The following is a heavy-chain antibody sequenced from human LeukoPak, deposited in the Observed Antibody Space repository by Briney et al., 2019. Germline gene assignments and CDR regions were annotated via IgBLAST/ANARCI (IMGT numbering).Heavy chain of an antibody. V-gene: IGHV3-48*02. CDR3: ARDRGGYQFFDH. D-gene: IGHD5-12*01. Sequence: GRSRRLSCAASGFTFSSYGMHWVRQAPGKGLEWVSYISTRSGTIYYTDSVKGRFTISRDNAKNSLYLQMNSLRDEDTAVYYCARDRGGYQFFDHWGQGTLVTVSS. CDR1: GFTFSSYG. CDR2: ISTRSGTI. J-gene: IGHJ4*02.